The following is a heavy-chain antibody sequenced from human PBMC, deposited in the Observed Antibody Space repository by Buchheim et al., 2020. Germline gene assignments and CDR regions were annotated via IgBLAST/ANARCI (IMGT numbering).Heavy chain of an antibody. CDR1: GFTFSSYS. Sequence: EVQLVESGGGLVQPGGSLRLSCAASGFTFSSYSMNWVRQAPGKGLEWVSYISSSSSTIYYADSVKGRFTISRDNAKNSLLLQMNSLRAEDTAVYCCARDMITFGGVIDLDYWGQGTL. CDR3: ARDMITFGGVIDLDY. CDR2: ISSSSSTI. V-gene: IGHV3-48*01. D-gene: IGHD3-16*02. J-gene: IGHJ4*02.